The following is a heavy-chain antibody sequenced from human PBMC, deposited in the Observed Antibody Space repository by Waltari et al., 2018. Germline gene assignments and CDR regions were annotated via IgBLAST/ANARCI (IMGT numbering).Heavy chain of an antibody. CDR2: VHNSGKT. Sequence: QVQLQESGQGLVKPSGTLSLTCAVSGDSISGNYWWSWVRQSPEKGLEWIGQVHNSGKTNYNPSLQSRVTISVDKPKNQFSLNLNSVTGADTAVYYCAGDRAIGLFFDYWGRGTLVTVSS. CDR3: AGDRAIGLFFDY. CDR1: GDSISGNYW. J-gene: IGHJ4*02. D-gene: IGHD2-2*01. V-gene: IGHV4-4*02.